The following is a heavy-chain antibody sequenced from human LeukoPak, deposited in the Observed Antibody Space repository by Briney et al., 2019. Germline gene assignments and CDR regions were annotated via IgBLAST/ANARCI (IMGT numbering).Heavy chain of an antibody. CDR1: GFTFSNYA. CDR3: ASRWWYFDL. CDR2: INSDGSST. J-gene: IGHJ2*01. D-gene: IGHD6-13*01. V-gene: IGHV3-74*03. Sequence: GGSLRLSCAASGFTFSNYAMTWVRQAPGKGLVWVSRINSDGSSTTYADSVKGRFTISRDNAKNTLYLQMNSLRAEDTALYYCASRWWYFDLWGRGTLVTVSS.